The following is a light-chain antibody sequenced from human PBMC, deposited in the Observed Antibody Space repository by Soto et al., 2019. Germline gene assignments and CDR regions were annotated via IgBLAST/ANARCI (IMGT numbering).Light chain of an antibody. CDR2: AAS. J-gene: IGKJ1*01. V-gene: IGKV3-20*01. CDR3: QQYGSSPRT. Sequence: EIVLTQSPGTLSLSPGERDPLSCRASQSVRNNYLAWYQQRPGQAPRLLIYAASSRATGIPDRFGGSGSGTDFALTISRLEPEDFAVYYCQQYGSSPRTFGQGTKVDIK. CDR1: QSVRNNY.